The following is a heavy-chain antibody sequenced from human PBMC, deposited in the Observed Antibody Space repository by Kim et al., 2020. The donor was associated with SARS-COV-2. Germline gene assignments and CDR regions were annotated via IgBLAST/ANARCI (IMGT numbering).Heavy chain of an antibody. CDR1: GFTVGDYA. D-gene: IGHD3-9*01. V-gene: IGHV3-49*03. CDR2: IRSRADGGTT. CDR3: TTTQPYFDWLSDYYYGMDV. J-gene: IGHJ6*02. Sequence: GGSLRLSCTASGFTVGDYAMSWFRQAPGKGLEWVGFIRSRADGGTTEYAASVRGRFTIARDDSKSIAYLQMNSLKTEDTAVYYCTTTQPYFDWLSDYYYGMDVWGQGTTVTVSS.